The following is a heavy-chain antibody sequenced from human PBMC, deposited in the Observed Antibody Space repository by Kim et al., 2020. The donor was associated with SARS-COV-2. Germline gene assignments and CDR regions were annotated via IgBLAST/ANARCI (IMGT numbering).Heavy chain of an antibody. CDR3: ARDWDDYDYYYSGMDV. V-gene: IGHV3-30*01. D-gene: IGHD4-17*01. Sequence: DSVKRRFTISRDNSKHTLYLQMNSLRAEDTAVYYWARDWDDYDYYYSGMDVWGQGTTVTVSS. J-gene: IGHJ6*02.